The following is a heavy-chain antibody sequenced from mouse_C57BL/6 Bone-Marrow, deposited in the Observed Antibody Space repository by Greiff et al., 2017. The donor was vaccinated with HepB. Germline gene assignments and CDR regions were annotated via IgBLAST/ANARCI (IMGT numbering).Heavy chain of an antibody. V-gene: IGHV1-63*01. Sequence: QVQLQQSGAELVRPGTSVKMSCKASGYTFTNYWIGWAKQRPGHGLEWIGDIYPGGGYTNYNEKFKGKATLTADKSSSTAYMQFSSLTSEDSAIYYCALWGRYYFDYWGQGTSVTVSS. CDR1: GYTFTNYW. CDR3: ALWGRYYFDY. CDR2: IYPGGGYT. J-gene: IGHJ4*01. D-gene: IGHD1-1*01.